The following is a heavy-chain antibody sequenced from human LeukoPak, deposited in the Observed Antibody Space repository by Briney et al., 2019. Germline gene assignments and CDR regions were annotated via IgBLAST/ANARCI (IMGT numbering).Heavy chain of an antibody. CDR3: ARDRRYNWNYDYYYYMDV. CDR2: INPNSGGT. D-gene: IGHD1-20*01. Sequence: ASVKVSCKASGYTFTGYYMHWVRQAPGQGLEWMGWINPNSGGTNYAQKFQGRVTMTRDTSISTAYMELSRLRSDDTAVYYCARDRRYNWNYDYYYYMDVWGKGTTVTVSS. CDR1: GYTFTGYY. V-gene: IGHV1-2*02. J-gene: IGHJ6*03.